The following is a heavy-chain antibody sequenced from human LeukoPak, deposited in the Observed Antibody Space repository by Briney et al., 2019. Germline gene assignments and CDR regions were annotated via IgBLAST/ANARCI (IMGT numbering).Heavy chain of an antibody. J-gene: IGHJ4*02. V-gene: IGHV1-18*01. CDR2: ISAYNGNT. Sequence: ASVKVSCKASGGTFSSYAISWVRQAPGQGLEWMGWISAYNGNTNYAQKLQGRVTMTTDTSTSTAYMELRSLRSDDTAVYYCARAWGSIAVAAIDYWGQGTLVTVSS. CDR3: ARAWGSIAVAAIDY. CDR1: GGTFSSYA. D-gene: IGHD6-19*01.